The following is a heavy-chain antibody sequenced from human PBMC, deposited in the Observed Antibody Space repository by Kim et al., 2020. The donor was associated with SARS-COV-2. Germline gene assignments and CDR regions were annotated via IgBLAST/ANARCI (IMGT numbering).Heavy chain of an antibody. D-gene: IGHD1-26*01. Sequence: SVKGRFTLSRDNAKNSLYLQMNSLRAEDTALYYCASEVIIVGGRGYAFDIWGQGTMVTVSS. V-gene: IGHV3-9*01. J-gene: IGHJ3*02. CDR3: ASEVIIVGGRGYAFDI.